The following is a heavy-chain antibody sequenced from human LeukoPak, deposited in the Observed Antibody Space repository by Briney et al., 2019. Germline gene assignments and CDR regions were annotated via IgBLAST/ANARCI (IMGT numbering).Heavy chain of an antibody. J-gene: IGHJ5*02. V-gene: IGHV1-18*01. D-gene: IGHD2-2*01. CDR2: ISGYNGNT. CDR3: ARDLVPAAINQNWFDP. Sequence: GASVKVSCKASGYIFTEHHINWARQAPGQGLEWMGWISGYNGNTNYAQKLQGRVTMTTDTSTSTAYMELRSLRSDDTAVYYCARDLVPAAINQNWFDPWGQGTLVTVSS. CDR1: GYIFTEHH.